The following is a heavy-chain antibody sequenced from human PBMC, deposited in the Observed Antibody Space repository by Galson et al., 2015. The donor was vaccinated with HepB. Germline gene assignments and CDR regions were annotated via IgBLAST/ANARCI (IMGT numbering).Heavy chain of an antibody. Sequence: SLRLSCAASGFTFSSYWMSWVRQAPGKGLEWVANIKQDGSEKHYVDSVKDRFTISRDNVKNSLYLQMSSLRAEDTAVYYCVRAMYGDWGSDAFDIWGQGTMVTVSS. CDR2: IKQDGSEK. CDR1: GFTFSSYW. J-gene: IGHJ3*02. V-gene: IGHV3-7*01. CDR3: VRAMYGDWGSDAFDI. D-gene: IGHD4-17*01.